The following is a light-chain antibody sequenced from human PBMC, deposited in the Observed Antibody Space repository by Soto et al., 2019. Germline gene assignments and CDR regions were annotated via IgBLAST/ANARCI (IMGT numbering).Light chain of an antibody. CDR2: GGS. J-gene: IGKJ1*01. CDR3: QQYNSAPRT. CDR1: QSVSSNY. V-gene: IGKV3-20*01. Sequence: EIVLTQSPGTLSLSPGERATLSCRASQSVSSNYLAWYQQKPGQAPRLLIYGGSARATGIPARFSGSGSGTDFTLTISSLQPEDFATYYCQQYNSAPRTFGQGTKVDIK.